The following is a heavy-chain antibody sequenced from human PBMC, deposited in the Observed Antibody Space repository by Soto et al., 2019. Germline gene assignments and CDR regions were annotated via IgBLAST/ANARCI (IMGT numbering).Heavy chain of an antibody. CDR1: GGSISNYY. V-gene: IGHV4-59*08. CDR2: IYSSGST. D-gene: IGHD2-2*01. CDR3: ARLGKDYQSLDP. J-gene: IGHJ5*02. Sequence: SETLSLTCTVSGGSISNYYWSWIRQPPGKGLEWIGYIYSSGSTHYNPSLQSRVTISADTSKSQFSLRLSSVTASDTAVYYCARLGKDYQSLDPWGQGTLVTVSS.